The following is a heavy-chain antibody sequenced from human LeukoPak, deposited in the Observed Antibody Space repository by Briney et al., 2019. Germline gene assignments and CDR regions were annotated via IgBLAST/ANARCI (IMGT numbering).Heavy chain of an antibody. V-gene: IGHV1-69*05. CDR2: IIPIFGTA. CDR3: AKSVVVTANDAFDV. D-gene: IGHD2-21*02. CDR1: GGTFSSYA. Sequence: SVKVSCKASGGTFSSYAISWVRQAPGQGLEWMGRIIPIFGTANYAQKFQGRVTITTDESTSTAYMELSSLRSGDTAVYYCAKSVVVTANDAFDVWGQGTMVTVSS. J-gene: IGHJ3*01.